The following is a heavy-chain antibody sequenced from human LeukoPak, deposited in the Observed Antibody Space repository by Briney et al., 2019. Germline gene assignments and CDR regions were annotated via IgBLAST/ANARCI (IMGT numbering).Heavy chain of an antibody. V-gene: IGHV1-2*06. J-gene: IGHJ4*02. CDR3: AGGRDAEYYFDY. CDR2: INPNSGGT. Sequence: GASVKVSCKASGYTFTGYYMHWVRQAPGQGLEWMGRINPNSGGTNYAQELQGRVTMTRDTSISTAYMELSRLRSDDTAVYYCAGGRDAEYYFDYWGQGTLVTVSS. CDR1: GYTFTGYY. D-gene: IGHD1-14*01.